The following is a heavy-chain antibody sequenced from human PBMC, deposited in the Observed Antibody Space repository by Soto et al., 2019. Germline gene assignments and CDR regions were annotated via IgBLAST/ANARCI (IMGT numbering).Heavy chain of an antibody. D-gene: IGHD3-16*02. CDR2: IKQDGGEK. CDR3: ERGAFPTWWTYPLDY. CDR1: GFTFTSYW. V-gene: IGHV3-7*04. J-gene: IGHJ4*02. Sequence: EVQLVESGGGLVQPGGSLRLSCAASGFTFTSYWMTWVRQAPGKGLEWVANIKQDGGEKYYVGSVNGRFTISRDNAENSLYLQLDSLRAEDAAVYYCERGAFPTWWTYPLDYWGQGNLVTVSS.